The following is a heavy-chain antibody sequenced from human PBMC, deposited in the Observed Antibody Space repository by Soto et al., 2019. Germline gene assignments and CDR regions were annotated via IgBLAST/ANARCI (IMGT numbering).Heavy chain of an antibody. CDR1: GGSISSYY. D-gene: IGHD2-2*02. V-gene: IGHV4-59*01. Sequence: PSETLSLTCTVSGGSISSYYLSWIRQPPGKGLEWIGYIYYSGSTNYNPSLKSRVTISVDTSKNQFSLKLSSVTAADTAVYYCARDSDPYCSSTSCYTGYYYGMDVWGQGTTVTVSS. J-gene: IGHJ6*02. CDR3: ARDSDPYCSSTSCYTGYYYGMDV. CDR2: IYYSGST.